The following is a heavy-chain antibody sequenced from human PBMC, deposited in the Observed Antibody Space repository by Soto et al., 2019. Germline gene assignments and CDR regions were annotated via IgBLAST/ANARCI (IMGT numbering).Heavy chain of an antibody. D-gene: IGHD6-13*01. CDR2: ILSDEINK. Sequence: QVQLVESGGGVVQPGRSLRLSCAASGFTFSNYAMHWVRQAPGKGLEWVAAILSDEINKYSADSVKGRFTISRDNSKDPLYLQMHSLRPEDTAVCYCAIIATSGGGDAFDIWGQGTMVTVSS. CDR3: AIIATSGGGDAFDI. CDR1: GFTFSNYA. J-gene: IGHJ3*02. V-gene: IGHV3-30-3*01.